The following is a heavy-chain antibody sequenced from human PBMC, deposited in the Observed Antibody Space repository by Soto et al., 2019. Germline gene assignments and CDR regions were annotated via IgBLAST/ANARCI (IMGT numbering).Heavy chain of an antibody. CDR2: IYYSGST. D-gene: IGHD6-25*01. CDR1: GGSVSSGSYY. V-gene: IGHV4-61*01. Sequence: SETLSLTCTVSGGSVSSGSYYWSWIRQPPGKGLEWIGYIYYSGSTNYNPSLKSRVTISVDTSKNQFSLKLSSVTAADTAVYYCARSVGYLRDLDYWGKGTLVTLSS. CDR3: ARSVGYLRDLDY. J-gene: IGHJ4*02.